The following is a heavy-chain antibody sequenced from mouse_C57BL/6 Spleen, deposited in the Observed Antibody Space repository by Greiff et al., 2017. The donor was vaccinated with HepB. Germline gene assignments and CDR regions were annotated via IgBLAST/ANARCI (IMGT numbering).Heavy chain of an antibody. J-gene: IGHJ2*01. V-gene: IGHV1-64*01. CDR3: ARRVWAVHY. CDR1: GYTFTSYW. Sequence: VQLQQSGAELVKPGASVKLSCKASGYTFTSYWMHWVKQRPGQGLEWIGMIHPNSGSTNYNEKFKSKATLPVDKSSSTAYMQRSSLTSEDSAVYYCARRVWAVHYWGQGTTLTVSS. CDR2: IHPNSGST. D-gene: IGHD3-3*01.